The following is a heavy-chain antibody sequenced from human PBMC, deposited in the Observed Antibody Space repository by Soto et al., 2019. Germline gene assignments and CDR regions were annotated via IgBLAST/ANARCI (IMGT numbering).Heavy chain of an antibody. D-gene: IGHD3-10*01. Sequence: EVQLVESGGALVQPGGSLRLSCAASAFTFSDHYMDWVRQAPGKGLEWVGRTRNKANNYTTEYAASVKGRFTISRDDSKNLRYLQMNRLTPEDTAVDYCTSGFPKFDSWGQGTLVTVSS. CDR1: AFTFSDHY. V-gene: IGHV3-72*01. CDR3: TSGFPKFDS. CDR2: TRNKANNYTT. J-gene: IGHJ4*02.